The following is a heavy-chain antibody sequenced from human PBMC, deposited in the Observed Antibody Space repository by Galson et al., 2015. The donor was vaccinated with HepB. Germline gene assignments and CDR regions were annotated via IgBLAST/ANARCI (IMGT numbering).Heavy chain of an antibody. J-gene: IGHJ6*02. Sequence: SLRLSCAASGFTFGSYSMNWVRQAPGKGLEWVSSISSSSSYIYYADSVKGRFTISRDNAKNSLYLQMNSLRAEDTAVYYCARLSELDCSSTSCYPTSAASDYYYGMDVWGQGTTVTVSS. V-gene: IGHV3-21*01. D-gene: IGHD2-2*01. CDR3: ARLSELDCSSTSCYPTSAASDYYYGMDV. CDR2: ISSSSSYI. CDR1: GFTFGSYS.